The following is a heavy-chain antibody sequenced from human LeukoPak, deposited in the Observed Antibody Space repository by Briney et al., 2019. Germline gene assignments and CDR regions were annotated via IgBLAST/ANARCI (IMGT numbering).Heavy chain of an antibody. J-gene: IGHJ5*02. CDR1: GYSISSGYY. V-gene: IGHV4-38-2*02. CDR3: ARAGGDIVVVPAAIPGGWFDP. D-gene: IGHD2-2*01. Sequence: SETLSLTCTVSGYSISSGYYWGWIRQPPGKGLEGIGSIYHIGSTYYTPSLKGRVTISVATSKNQFSLKLSSVTAADTAVYYCARAGGDIVVVPAAIPGGWFDPWGQGTLVTVSS. CDR2: IYHIGST.